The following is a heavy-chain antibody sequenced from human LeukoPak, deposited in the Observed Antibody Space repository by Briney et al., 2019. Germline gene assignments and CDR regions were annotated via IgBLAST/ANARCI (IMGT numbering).Heavy chain of an antibody. CDR3: AELGITMIGGV. CDR1: GFTFSTYG. CDR2: INDNGGTST. Sequence: GGTLRLSCAASGFTFSTYGMGWVRQAPGKGLEWVSSINDNGGTSTWYADSVKGRFTISRDNSKNTLYLQMNSLRAEDTAVYYCAELGITMIGGVWGKGTTVTISS. D-gene: IGHD3-10*02. V-gene: IGHV3-23*01. J-gene: IGHJ6*04.